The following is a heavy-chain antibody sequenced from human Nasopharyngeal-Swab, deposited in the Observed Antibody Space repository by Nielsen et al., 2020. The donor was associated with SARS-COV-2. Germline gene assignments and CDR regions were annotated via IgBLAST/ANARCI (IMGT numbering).Heavy chain of an antibody. V-gene: IGHV1-69*10. D-gene: IGHD3-3*01. CDR3: ARDIEEWLVVPSLSFDY. CDR2: IIPILGFA. CDR1: GANFNTYA. Sequence: SVKVSCKASGANFNTYAITWVRQAPGQGLEWMGRIIPILGFANYAQNLQGRVSMTTDTSTSTAYMELRSLRSDDTAVYYCARDIEEWLVVPSLSFDYWGQGTLVTVSS. J-gene: IGHJ4*02.